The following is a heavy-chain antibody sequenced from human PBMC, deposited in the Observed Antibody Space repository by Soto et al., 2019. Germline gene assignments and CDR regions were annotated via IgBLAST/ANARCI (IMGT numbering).Heavy chain of an antibody. V-gene: IGHV4-30-4*01. CDR2: IYYSGST. CDR3: ARGGTIFWGYYYGMDV. Sequence: SETLSLTCTVSGGSISSGDYYWSWIRQPPGKGLEWIGYIYYSGSTYYNPSLKSRVTISVDTSKNQFSLKLSSVTAADTAVYYCARGGTIFWGYYYGMDVWGQGTTVTVSS. J-gene: IGHJ6*02. D-gene: IGHD3-9*01. CDR1: GGSISSGDYY.